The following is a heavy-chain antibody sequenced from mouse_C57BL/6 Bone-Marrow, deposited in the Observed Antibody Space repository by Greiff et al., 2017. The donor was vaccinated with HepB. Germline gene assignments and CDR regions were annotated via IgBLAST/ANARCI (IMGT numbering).Heavy chain of an antibody. V-gene: IGHV1-62-2*01. CDR3: ARHGSPNYYGSSYGYAMDY. D-gene: IGHD1-1*01. CDR1: GYTFTEYT. CDR2: FYPGSGSI. J-gene: IGHJ4*01. Sequence: VQLQQSGAELVKPGASVKLSCKASGYTFTEYTIHWVKQRSGQGLEWIGWFYPGSGSIKYNEKFKDKATLTADKSSSTVYMELSRLTSEDSAVYFCARHGSPNYYGSSYGYAMDYWGQGTSVTVSS.